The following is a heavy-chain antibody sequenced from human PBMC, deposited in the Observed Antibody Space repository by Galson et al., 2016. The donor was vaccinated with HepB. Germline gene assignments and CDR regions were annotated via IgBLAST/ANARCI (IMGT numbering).Heavy chain of an antibody. J-gene: IGHJ2*01. Sequence: SLRLSCAAPGFTFRSYGMHWFRPAPGKGLEWVAVIWFDGSEKYYADSVEGRFTISRENSEKTLFLQMNSLSGDDTAVYYCARAVYSDTGGSSRYFDLWGRGTLVTVSS. D-gene: IGHD3-10*01. CDR1: GFTFRSYG. V-gene: IGHV3-33*01. CDR2: IWFDGSEK. CDR3: ARAVYSDTGGSSRYFDL.